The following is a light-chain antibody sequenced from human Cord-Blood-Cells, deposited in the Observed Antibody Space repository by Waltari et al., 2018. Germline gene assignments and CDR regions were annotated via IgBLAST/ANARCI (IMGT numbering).Light chain of an antibody. CDR1: SSDVGSYNL. Sequence: TQPASVSGSPGQSITISCTGTSSDVGSYNLVSWYQQHPGKAPKLMIYEGSKRPSGVSNRFSGSKSGNTASLTISGLQAEDEADYYCCSYAGSSTWVFGGGT. CDR2: EGS. CDR3: CSYAGSSTWV. V-gene: IGLV2-23*01. J-gene: IGLJ3*02.